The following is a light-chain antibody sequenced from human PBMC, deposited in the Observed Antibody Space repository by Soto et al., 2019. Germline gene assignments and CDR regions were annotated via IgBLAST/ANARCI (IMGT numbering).Light chain of an antibody. V-gene: IGKV2-28*01. CDR2: LGS. Sequence: DLVMTQSPLSLPVTPGEPASISCRSNQNLLYSNGYNYLDWYLQKPGQSPQLLIYLGSNRASGVPDRFSGSGSGTDFTLTISRVEAEDVGVYYCMQALQVPHTFGQGTKLEIK. CDR1: QNLLYSNGYNY. CDR3: MQALQVPHT. J-gene: IGKJ2*01.